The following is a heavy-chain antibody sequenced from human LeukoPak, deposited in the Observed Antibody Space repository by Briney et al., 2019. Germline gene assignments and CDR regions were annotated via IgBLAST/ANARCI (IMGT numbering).Heavy chain of an antibody. CDR2: ISSSSSYI. D-gene: IGHD6-13*01. J-gene: IGHJ4*02. CDR1: GFTFSSYS. CDR3: ARDRGSSWLDY. V-gene: IGHV3-21*01. Sequence: GGSLRLSCAASGFTFSSYSMNRVRQAPGKGPEWDSSISSSSSYIYYADSVKGRFTISRDNAKNSLYLQMNSLRAEDTAVYYCARDRGSSWLDYWGQGTLVTVSS.